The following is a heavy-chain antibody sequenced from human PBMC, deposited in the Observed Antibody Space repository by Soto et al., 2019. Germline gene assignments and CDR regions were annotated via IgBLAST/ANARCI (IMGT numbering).Heavy chain of an antibody. CDR1: GYTFTSYD. CDR3: ASGRYCSIISCYAPIYYGMYV. D-gene: IGHD2-2*01. CDR2: MNPNSGNT. Sequence: ASVKVSCKASGYTFTSYDINWVRQATGQGLEWMGWMNPNSGNTGYAQKFQGRVTMTRNTSISTAYMELSSLRSEDTAVYYCASGRYCSIISCYAPIYYGMYVWGQGTTVTVSS. V-gene: IGHV1-8*01. J-gene: IGHJ6*02.